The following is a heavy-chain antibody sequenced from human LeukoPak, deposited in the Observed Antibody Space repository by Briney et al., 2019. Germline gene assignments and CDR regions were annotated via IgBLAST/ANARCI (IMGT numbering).Heavy chain of an antibody. V-gene: IGHV3-7*05. CDR1: GFTFSSYW. D-gene: IGHD3-22*01. CDR2: IKQDGTEK. J-gene: IGHJ4*02. CDR3: AREYYYDSSGPDY. Sequence: GGSLRLSCGASGFTFSSYWMSWVRQAPGKGLEWVANIKQDGTEKYYVDSVRGRFTISRDNARYSLYLQMNSLRAEGTAVYYCAREYYYDSSGPDYWGQGTLVTVSS.